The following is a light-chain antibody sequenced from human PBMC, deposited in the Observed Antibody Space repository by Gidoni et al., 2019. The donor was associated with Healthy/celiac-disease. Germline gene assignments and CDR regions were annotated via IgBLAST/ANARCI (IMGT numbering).Light chain of an antibody. V-gene: IGKV3-11*01. Sequence: EIVLTQSPATLSLSPGERATLSCRASQSVSSYLAWYQQKPGQAPRLLIYDASNMATGIPARFSGSGSGTDFTLTISSLEPEDFAVYYCQQRSNWLPLTFXGXTKVXIK. CDR1: QSVSSY. CDR3: QQRSNWLPLT. J-gene: IGKJ4*01. CDR2: DAS.